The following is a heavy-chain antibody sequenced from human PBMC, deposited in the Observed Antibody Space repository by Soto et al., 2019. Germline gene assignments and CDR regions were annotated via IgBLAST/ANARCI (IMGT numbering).Heavy chain of an antibody. V-gene: IGHV3-33*01. D-gene: IGHD6-25*01. CDR3: ARVIGLSGNSSEREYHLDY. CDR2: IWFDGSNK. Sequence: GGSLRLSCAASGFTFRNYGMHWVRQAPGKGLEWVAVIWFDGSNKYYVDSVKGRFTISRDNSKNTLYLQMNSLSAEDTAMYYCARVIGLSGNSSEREYHLDYWGQGTPVTVSS. J-gene: IGHJ4*02. CDR1: GFTFRNYG.